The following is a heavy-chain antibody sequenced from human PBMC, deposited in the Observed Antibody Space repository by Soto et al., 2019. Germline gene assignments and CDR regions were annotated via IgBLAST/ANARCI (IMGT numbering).Heavy chain of an antibody. CDR2: ISGSGGST. Sequence: EVQLVESGGGLVKPGGSLRLSCAASGFTFSSYSMNWVRQAPGKGLEWVSTISGSGGSTYYADSVKGRFTISRDRSDNTLHLQMNSLRAEDTAIYYCAKERTAERELRHFDYWGQGTLVTVSS. CDR3: AKERTAERELRHFDY. V-gene: IGHV3-23*04. J-gene: IGHJ4*02. D-gene: IGHD1-26*01. CDR1: GFTFSSYS.